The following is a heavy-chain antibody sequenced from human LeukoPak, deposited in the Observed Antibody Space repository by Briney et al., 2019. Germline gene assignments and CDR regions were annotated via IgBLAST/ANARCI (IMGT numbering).Heavy chain of an antibody. CDR2: ITNSYI. Sequence: GWLLRLSWADPGFTFRSNTMNWVHQAQGKGLEWVSSITNSYIYYAESVKGRFTISRDNAKNSLYLQMNRLRAEDTAVYYCARDAGRMDVWGQGTTVTVSS. CDR3: ARDAGRMDV. J-gene: IGHJ6*02. CDR1: GFTFRSNT. D-gene: IGHD1-14*01. V-gene: IGHV3-21*01.